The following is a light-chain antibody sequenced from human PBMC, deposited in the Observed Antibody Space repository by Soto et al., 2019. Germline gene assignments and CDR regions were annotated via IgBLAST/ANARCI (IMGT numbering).Light chain of an antibody. J-gene: IGLJ1*01. CDR3: CSYAGTATV. CDR2: EGT. V-gene: IGLV2-23*03. Sequence: QSALTQPASVSGSPGQSITISCTGTNSDVESYNLVSWFRQHPGEAPKLIVYEGTKRPSGVSNRFSGSKSGNPASLTISGLQAEEEANYYCCSYAGTATVFGTGTKLTVL. CDR1: NSDVESYNL.